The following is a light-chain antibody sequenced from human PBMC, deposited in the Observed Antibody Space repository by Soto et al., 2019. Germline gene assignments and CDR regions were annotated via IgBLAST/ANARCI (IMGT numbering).Light chain of an antibody. V-gene: IGKV3-20*01. CDR1: QRVSSSY. J-gene: IGKJ4*01. Sequence: PGDRATLSCRASQRVSSSYLAWYQQKPGQAPRLLIYGASSRATGIPERFSGSGSGTDFTLTISRLEPEDFAVYYCQQYGSSPLTFGGGTKVEIK. CDR3: QQYGSSPLT. CDR2: GAS.